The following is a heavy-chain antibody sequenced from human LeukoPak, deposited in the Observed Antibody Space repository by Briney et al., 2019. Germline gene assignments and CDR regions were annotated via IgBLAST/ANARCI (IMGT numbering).Heavy chain of an antibody. CDR3: AKDVFSSGWYYFDY. CDR1: GFTFSSYV. Sequence: GGSLRLSCAASGFTFSSYVMHWVRQAPGKGLEWVAIISYDGSNEYYADSVKGRFTISRDNAKNSLYLQMNSLRAEDMALYYCAKDVFSSGWYYFDYWGQGTLVTVSS. J-gene: IGHJ4*02. V-gene: IGHV3-30*04. CDR2: ISYDGSNE. D-gene: IGHD6-19*01.